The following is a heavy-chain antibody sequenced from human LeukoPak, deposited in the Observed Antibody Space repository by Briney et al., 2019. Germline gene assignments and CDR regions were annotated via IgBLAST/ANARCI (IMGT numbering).Heavy chain of an antibody. Sequence: PGGSLRLSCAASGFTFSDHYMDWIRQGPGRGLEWVARIRNEANSYTTEYAASVEGRFSISRDDSKNSLYLQMNSLKTEDTAVYYCARYQLPVRYFDYWGQGTLVTVSS. CDR1: GFTFSDHY. V-gene: IGHV3-72*01. D-gene: IGHD2-2*01. J-gene: IGHJ4*02. CDR3: ARYQLPVRYFDY. CDR2: IRNEANSYTT.